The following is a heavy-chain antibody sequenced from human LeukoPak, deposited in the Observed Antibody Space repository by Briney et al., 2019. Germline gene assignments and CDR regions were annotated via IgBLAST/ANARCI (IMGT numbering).Heavy chain of an antibody. CDR2: ISSSSSTI. D-gene: IGHD3-22*01. Sequence: PGGSLRLSXAASGFTFSSYSMNWVRQAPGKGLEWVSYISSSSSTIYYADSVKGRFTISRDNAKNSLYLQMNSLRAEDTAVYYCARNAASGVVVITSFDYWGQGTLVTVSS. V-gene: IGHV3-48*04. CDR1: GFTFSSYS. CDR3: ARNAASGVVVITSFDY. J-gene: IGHJ4*02.